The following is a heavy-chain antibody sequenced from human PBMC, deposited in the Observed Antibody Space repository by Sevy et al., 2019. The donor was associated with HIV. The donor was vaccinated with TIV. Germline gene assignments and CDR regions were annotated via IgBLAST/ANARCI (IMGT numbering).Heavy chain of an antibody. V-gene: IGHV3-23*01. D-gene: IGHD3-22*01. CDR1: GFTFSSYA. Sequence: GGSLRLSCGASGFTFSSYAMSWVRQAPGKGLEWVSGISSSGAGTYYADSVKGRFTISRDNSKNTLYLQMNSLRAEDTAVYYCANNNSGYYYDYWGQGTLVTVSS. CDR3: ANNNSGYYYDY. J-gene: IGHJ4*02. CDR2: ISSSGAGT.